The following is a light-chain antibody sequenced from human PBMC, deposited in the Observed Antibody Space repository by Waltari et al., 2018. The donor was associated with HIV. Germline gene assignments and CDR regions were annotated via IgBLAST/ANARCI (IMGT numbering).Light chain of an antibody. Sequence: PPTQSPSSLSASVGDRVTITCRASQNISRYLNWYQQKSGKAPNLLINGSSTLQSGIPARFSGSGSGTDFTLTISSLHPEDFATYYCQQTYSAPWTFAQGTKVEI. J-gene: IGKJ1*01. CDR2: GSS. CDR3: QQTYSAPWT. V-gene: IGKV1-39*01. CDR1: QNISRY.